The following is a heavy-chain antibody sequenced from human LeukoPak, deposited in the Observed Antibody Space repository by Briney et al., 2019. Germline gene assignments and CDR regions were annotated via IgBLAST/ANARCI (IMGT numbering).Heavy chain of an antibody. CDR2: ISYDGSNK. CDR1: GFTFSSYG. J-gene: IGHJ4*02. Sequence: PGRSLRLSCAASGFTFSSYGMHWVRQAPGKGLEWVAVISYDGSNKYYADSVKGRFTISRDNSKNTLYLQINSLRAEDTAVYYCAKDRVGGSYDGNFDYWGQGTLVTVSS. CDR3: AKDRVGGSYDGNFDY. D-gene: IGHD1-26*01. V-gene: IGHV3-30*18.